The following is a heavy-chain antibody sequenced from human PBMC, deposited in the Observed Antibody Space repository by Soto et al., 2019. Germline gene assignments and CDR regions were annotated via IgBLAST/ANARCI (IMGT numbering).Heavy chain of an antibody. V-gene: IGHV4-4*07. CDR3: ARGQRFSDCFDP. J-gene: IGHJ5*02. CDR2: IYSSGST. Sequence: QVQLQESGPGLVKPSETLSLTCTVSGGDISTYYWTWNRQPAGKGLEWIGRIYSSGSTKYNPSLKSRVTMTLDTSKNQFSLRLSSVTAADTAVYYCARGQRFSDCFDPWGQGTLVTVSS. D-gene: IGHD3-3*01. CDR1: GGDISTYY.